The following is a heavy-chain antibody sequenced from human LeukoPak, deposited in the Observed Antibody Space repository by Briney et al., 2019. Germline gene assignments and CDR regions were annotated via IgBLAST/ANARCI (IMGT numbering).Heavy chain of an antibody. CDR3: ARGLSDGIVGATDY. CDR2: IIPIFGIA. Sequence: GASVKVSCKASGGTFSSYAISWVRQAPGQGLEWMGRIIPIFGIANYAQKFQGRVTITADKSTSTAYMELSSLRAEDTAVYYCARGLSDGIVGATDYWGQGTLVTVSS. D-gene: IGHD1-26*01. V-gene: IGHV1-69*04. CDR1: GGTFSSYA. J-gene: IGHJ4*02.